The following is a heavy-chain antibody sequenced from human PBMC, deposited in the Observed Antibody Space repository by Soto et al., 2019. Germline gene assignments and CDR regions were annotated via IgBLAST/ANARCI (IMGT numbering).Heavy chain of an antibody. V-gene: IGHV3-15*01. Sequence: EVQLVESGGGLVKPGGSLRLSCAASGFTFSNAWMSWVLQAPGKGLEWVGRIKSKTDGGTTDYAAPVKGRFTISREYSKNTLYLQMNSLKTEDTAVYYCTTDPLNWNYRDYWGQGTLVTVSS. CDR3: TTDPLNWNYRDY. CDR1: GFTFSNAW. D-gene: IGHD1-7*01. CDR2: IKSKTDGGTT. J-gene: IGHJ4*02.